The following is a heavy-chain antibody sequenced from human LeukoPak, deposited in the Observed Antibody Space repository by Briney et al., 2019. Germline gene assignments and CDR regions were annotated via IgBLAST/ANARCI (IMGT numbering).Heavy chain of an antibody. CDR2: INTDGSRT. CDR3: ARVATGNWYFDL. J-gene: IGHJ2*01. Sequence: GGSLGLSCAASGFTFSSYWMHWVRQGPGKGLVWVSRINTDGSRTSYADSVKGRFTISRDNAENTLYLQMNSLRVEDTAVYYCARVATGNWYFDLWGRGTLVTVSS. V-gene: IGHV3-74*01. D-gene: IGHD2-15*01. CDR1: GFTFSSYW.